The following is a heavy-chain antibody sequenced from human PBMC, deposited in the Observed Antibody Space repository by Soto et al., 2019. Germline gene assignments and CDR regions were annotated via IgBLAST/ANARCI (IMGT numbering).Heavy chain of an antibody. CDR2: ISYDGKNT. CDR3: AKEELERQGSGFDY. V-gene: IGHV3-30*04. J-gene: IGHJ4*02. Sequence: GGSLRLSCAASGFTFSTSTMHWVRQAPGKGLEWMAVISYDGKNTYYADSVRGRFTISRDNSKSTLFLQMNSLRADDTAVYYCAKEELERQGSGFDYWGQGTLVTVSS. D-gene: IGHD1-1*01. CDR1: GFTFSTST.